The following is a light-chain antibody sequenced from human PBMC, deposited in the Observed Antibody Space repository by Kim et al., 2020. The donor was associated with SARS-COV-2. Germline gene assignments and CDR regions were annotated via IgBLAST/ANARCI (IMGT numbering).Light chain of an antibody. CDR3: QQRSNWPVT. V-gene: IGKV3-11*01. J-gene: IGKJ5*01. Sequence: LSPGERATLSCRGSQSVSSYLAWYQQKPGRAPRLLIYDTANRATGIPARFSGSGSGTDFSLTISSLEPEDFAVYYCQQRSNWPVTFGPGTRLEIK. CDR1: QSVSSY. CDR2: DTA.